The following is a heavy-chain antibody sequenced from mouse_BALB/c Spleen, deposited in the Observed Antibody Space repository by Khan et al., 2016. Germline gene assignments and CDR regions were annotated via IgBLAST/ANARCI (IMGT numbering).Heavy chain of an antibody. J-gene: IGHJ3*01. Sequence: QVRLQQSGAELVRPGSSVKISCKASGYAFSSYWMNWVKQRPGQGLEWIGQIYPGDGDTNYNGKFKGKATLTAAKSSSTAYMQLSSLTSEDSAVYFGAREGYGYDTFAYWGQGTLVTVSA. CDR2: IYPGDGDT. V-gene: IGHV1-80*01. CDR3: AREGYGYDTFAY. CDR1: GYAFSSYW. D-gene: IGHD2-2*01.